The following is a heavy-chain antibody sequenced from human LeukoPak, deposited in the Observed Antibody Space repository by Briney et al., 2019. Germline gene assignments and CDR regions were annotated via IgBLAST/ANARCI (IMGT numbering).Heavy chain of an antibody. CDR2: INWNGGST. J-gene: IGHJ4*02. CDR3: AKDDAWLRFGE. CDR1: GFTFDDYG. V-gene: IGHV3-20*04. Sequence: RPGGSLRLSCAASGFTFDDYGMSWVRQAPGKGLEWVSGINWNGGSTGYADSVKGRFTISRDNSKNMLYLEVISLTADDTAVYYCAKDDAWLRFGEWSQGTLVTVSS. D-gene: IGHD3-10*01.